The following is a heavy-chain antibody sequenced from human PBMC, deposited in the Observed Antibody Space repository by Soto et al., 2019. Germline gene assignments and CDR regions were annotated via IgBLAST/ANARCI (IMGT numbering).Heavy chain of an antibody. J-gene: IGHJ6*02. CDR3: ARMNAHTYSHYSAMDV. V-gene: IGHV2-26*03. Sequence: QVTWKESGPVLVKPTETLTLTCTISGFSLSNGRMGVSWIRQSPGKALEWLAHIFSDAERSYSTSMQSRLTISTDTSGTQVVLTMTNMAPVDTGTYYCARMNAHTYSHYSAMDVWGQGTTVTVSS. D-gene: IGHD1-1*01. CDR1: GFSLSNGRMG. CDR2: IFSDAER.